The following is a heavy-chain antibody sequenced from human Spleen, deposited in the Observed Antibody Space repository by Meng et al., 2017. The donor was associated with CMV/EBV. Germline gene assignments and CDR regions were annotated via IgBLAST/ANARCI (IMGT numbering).Heavy chain of an antibody. J-gene: IGHJ6*02. CDR3: ARGDRMADYYYNMDV. Sequence: SVKVSCKASGGTFSSYAISWVRQAPGQGLEWMGGIIPILGVTNHAQKFQGRSTITADKSTSTAYMELNSLRSEDTAIYYCARGDRMADYYYNMDVWGQGTTVTVS. D-gene: IGHD2-8*01. V-gene: IGHV1-69*10. CDR2: IIPILGVT. CDR1: GGTFSSYA.